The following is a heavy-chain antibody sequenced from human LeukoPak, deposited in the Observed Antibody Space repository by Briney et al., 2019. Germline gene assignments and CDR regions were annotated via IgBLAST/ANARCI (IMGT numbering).Heavy chain of an antibody. J-gene: IGHJ3*02. Sequence: PSETLSLTCTVSGASISSTNNFWGWIRRTPGKGLEWIATSYYSVSTYYNPSLKSRLSISVDTSKNQFSLKLSSVTAADTAVYYCARAVIVRGSYYAFDIWGQGTMVTVSS. D-gene: IGHD1-26*01. CDR3: ARAVIVRGSYYAFDI. CDR1: GASISSTNNF. CDR2: SYYSVST. V-gene: IGHV4-39*07.